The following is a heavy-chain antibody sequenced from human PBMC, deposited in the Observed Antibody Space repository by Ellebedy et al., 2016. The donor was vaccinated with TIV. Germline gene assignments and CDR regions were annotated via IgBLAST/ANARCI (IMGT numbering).Heavy chain of an antibody. Sequence: PGGSLRLSCPASGFTFSTFWMHWVRQAPGKGLMWVSRIDTDGSTTNYADSVKGRFPISRDNAKNSLYLQMDSLREEDTAVYYCARAGIYSYGYSFDYWGQGTLVTVSS. J-gene: IGHJ4*02. V-gene: IGHV3-74*01. CDR2: IDTDGSTT. D-gene: IGHD5-18*01. CDR3: ARAGIYSYGYSFDY. CDR1: GFTFSTFW.